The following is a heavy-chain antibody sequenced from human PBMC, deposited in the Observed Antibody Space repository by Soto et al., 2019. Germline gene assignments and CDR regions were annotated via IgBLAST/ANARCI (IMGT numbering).Heavy chain of an antibody. CDR2: INHSGST. V-gene: IGHV4-34*01. CDR3: ARGARYGSGSYQVDY. J-gene: IGHJ4*02. CDR1: GGSFSGYY. Sequence: PSETLSLTCAVYGGSFSGYYWSWIRQPPGKGLEWIGEINHSGSTNYNPSLKSRVTISVDTSKNQFSLKLSSVTAADTAVYYCARGARYGSGSYQVDYWGQGTLVTVSS. D-gene: IGHD3-10*01.